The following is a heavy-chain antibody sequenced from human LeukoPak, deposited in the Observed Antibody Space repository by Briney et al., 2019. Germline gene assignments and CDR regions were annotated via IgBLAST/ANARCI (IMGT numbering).Heavy chain of an antibody. V-gene: IGHV3-48*03. Sequence: SGFTXXSYEMNWVRQAPGKGLEWVSYISSSGSTIYYADSVKGRFTISRDNAKNSLYLQMNSLRAEDTAVYYCAELGITMIGGVWGKGTTVTISS. J-gene: IGHJ6*04. CDR3: AELGITMIGGV. CDR1: GFTXXSYE. D-gene: IGHD3-10*02. CDR2: ISSSGSTI.